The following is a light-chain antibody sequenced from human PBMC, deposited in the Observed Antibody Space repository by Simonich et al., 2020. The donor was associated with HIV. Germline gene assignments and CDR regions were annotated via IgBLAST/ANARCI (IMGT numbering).Light chain of an antibody. Sequence: QSALTQPASVSGSPGQSITISCTGTSSDVGGYHSVSLYQQHPGKAPKRMIYDVSKRPSGVSNRFSGSKSGNTASLTISGLQSEDEAYYYCSSYTSSSTWVFGGGTKVTVL. V-gene: IGLV2-14*03. CDR1: SSDVGGYHS. CDR2: DVS. CDR3: SSYTSSSTWV. J-gene: IGLJ3*02.